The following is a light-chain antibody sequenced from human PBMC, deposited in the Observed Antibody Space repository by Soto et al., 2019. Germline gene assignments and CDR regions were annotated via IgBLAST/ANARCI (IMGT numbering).Light chain of an antibody. CDR3: QQYGSSLT. V-gene: IGKV3-20*01. CDR2: GTS. CDR1: QSVRSTY. J-gene: IGKJ5*01. Sequence: MVLTQKTDILALSPGERATLSCRASQSVRSTYFAWYQQHPGQAPRLLICGTSSRAAGLTDRFSGSGSGKDSPLTISRLEPEDFAVFYCQQYGSSLTFGQGTRLEIK.